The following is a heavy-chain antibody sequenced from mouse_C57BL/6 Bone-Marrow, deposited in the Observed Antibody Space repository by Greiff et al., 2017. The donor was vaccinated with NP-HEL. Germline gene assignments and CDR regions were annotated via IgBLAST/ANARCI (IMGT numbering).Heavy chain of an antibody. J-gene: IGHJ2*01. CDR2: INPNNGGT. Sequence: VQLQQSGPELVKPGASVKISCKASGYTFTDYYMNWVKQSHGKSLEWIGDINPNNGGTSYNQKFKGKATLTVDKSSSTAYMELRSLTSEDSAVYYCARSSSLFDYWGQGTTLTVSS. CDR1: GYTFTDYY. D-gene: IGHD6-2*01. V-gene: IGHV1-26*01. CDR3: ARSSSLFDY.